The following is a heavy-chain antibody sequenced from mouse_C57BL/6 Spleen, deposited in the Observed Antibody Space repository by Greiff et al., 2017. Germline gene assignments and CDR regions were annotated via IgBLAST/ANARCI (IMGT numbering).Heavy chain of an antibody. Sequence: VQLQESGAELVKPGASVKISCKASGYAFSSYWMNWVKQRPGKGLEWIGQIYPGDGDTNYNGKFKGKATLTADKSSSTAYRQLSSLTSEDSAVYFCARTGPGYFDYWGQGTTLTVSS. J-gene: IGHJ2*01. CDR2: IYPGDGDT. CDR3: ARTGPGYFDY. V-gene: IGHV1-80*01. CDR1: GYAFSSYW.